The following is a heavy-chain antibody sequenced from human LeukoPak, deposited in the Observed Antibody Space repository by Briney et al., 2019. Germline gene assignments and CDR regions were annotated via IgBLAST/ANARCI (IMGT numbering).Heavy chain of an antibody. CDR1: GGTFSSYA. D-gene: IGHD3-10*01. J-gene: IGHJ3*02. CDR2: IIPILGIA. V-gene: IGHV1-69*04. CDR3: ARGEYYYGSGSYYFDAFDI. Sequence: SVKVSCKASGGTFSSYAISWVRQAPGQGLEWMGRIIPILGIANYAQKFQGRVTITADKSTSTAYMELSSLRSEDTAVYYCARGEYYYGSGSYYFDAFDIWGQGTMVTVSS.